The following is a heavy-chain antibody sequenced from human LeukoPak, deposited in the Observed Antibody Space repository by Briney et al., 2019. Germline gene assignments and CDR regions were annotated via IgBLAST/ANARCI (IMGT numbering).Heavy chain of an antibody. V-gene: IGHV1-69*05. CDR2: IIPIFGTA. CDR3: ARARVRRLQEGDAFDI. Sequence: SVKVSCKASGGTFSSYAISWVRQAPGQGLEWMGRIIPIFGTANYAQKFQGRVTITTDESTSTAYMELSSLRSEDTAVYYCARARVRRLQEGDAFDIWGQGTMVTVSS. CDR1: GGTFSSYA. J-gene: IGHJ3*02. D-gene: IGHD3-22*01.